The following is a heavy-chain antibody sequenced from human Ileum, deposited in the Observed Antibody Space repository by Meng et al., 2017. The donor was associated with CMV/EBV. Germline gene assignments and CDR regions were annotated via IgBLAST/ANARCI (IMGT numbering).Heavy chain of an antibody. CDR2: INAGGST. CDR3: AREENTVNQFEY. Sequence: QVHLQESGPGLVKPSETRSLTCAVSGGSISTYYWTWVRQPAGKGLEWIGRINAGGSTNDNPSLKSRVTMSVDTSKNQFSLKVTSVTAADTAVYYCAREENTVNQFEYWGQGTLVTVSS. D-gene: IGHD4-17*01. J-gene: IGHJ4*02. V-gene: IGHV4-4*07. CDR1: GGSISTYY.